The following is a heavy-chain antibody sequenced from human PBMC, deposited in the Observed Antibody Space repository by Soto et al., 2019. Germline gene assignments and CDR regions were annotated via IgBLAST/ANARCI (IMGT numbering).Heavy chain of an antibody. J-gene: IGHJ5*02. Sequence: GASVKVSCKASGYTFTSYYMHWVRQAPGQGLEWMGIINPSGGSTSYAQKFQGRVTMTRDTSTSTVYMELSSLRSEDTAVYYCARSYFFSAVAGTDHWFDPWGQGTLVTVSS. V-gene: IGHV1-46*01. CDR1: GYTFTSYY. D-gene: IGHD6-19*01. CDR2: INPSGGST. CDR3: ARSYFFSAVAGTDHWFDP.